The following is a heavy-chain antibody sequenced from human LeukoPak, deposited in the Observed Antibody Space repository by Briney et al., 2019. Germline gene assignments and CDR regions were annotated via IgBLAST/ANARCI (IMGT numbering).Heavy chain of an antibody. D-gene: IGHD2-2*02. CDR3: ARESWDCSSTSCYTDWFDP. CDR1: GYSISNGYY. J-gene: IGHJ5*02. CDR2: IYHSGST. V-gene: IGHV4-38-2*02. Sequence: SETLSLTCTVSGYSISNGYYWGWIRQPPGKGLEWIGSIYHSGSTYYNPSLKSRVTISVDRSKNQFSLKLSSVTAADTAVYYCARESWDCSSTSCYTDWFDPWGQGTLVTVSS.